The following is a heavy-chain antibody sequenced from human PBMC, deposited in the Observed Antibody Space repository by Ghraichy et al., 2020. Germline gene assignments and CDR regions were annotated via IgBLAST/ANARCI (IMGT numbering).Heavy chain of an antibody. J-gene: IGHJ6*03. CDR2: TYYRSKWYN. CDR1: GDSVSSNSAV. Sequence: SQTLSLTCAISGDSVSSNSAVWNWIRQSPSRGLEWLGRTYYRSKWYNDYAVSVRSRISINPDTSKNQFSLQLNSVTPEDTAVYYCARSPDITIISYMAVWGKGTAVTVSS. V-gene: IGHV6-1*01. CDR3: ARSPDITIISYMAV. D-gene: IGHD3-10*01.